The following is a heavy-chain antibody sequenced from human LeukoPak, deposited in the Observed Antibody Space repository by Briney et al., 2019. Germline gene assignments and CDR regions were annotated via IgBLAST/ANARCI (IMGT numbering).Heavy chain of an antibody. J-gene: IGHJ4*02. V-gene: IGHV3-30*02. Sequence: GGSLRLSCAASGFTFSSYGMHWVRQPPGKGLEWVAFIRYDGSNKYYADSVKGRFTISRDNSKNTLYLQMNSLRAEDTAVYYCAKGGYSYGSGYFDYWGQGTLVTVSS. CDR2: IRYDGSNK. CDR3: AKGGYSYGSGYFDY. D-gene: IGHD5-18*01. CDR1: GFTFSSYG.